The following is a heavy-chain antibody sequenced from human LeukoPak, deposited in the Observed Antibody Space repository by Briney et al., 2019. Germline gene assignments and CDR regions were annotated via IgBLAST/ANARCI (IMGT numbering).Heavy chain of an antibody. V-gene: IGHV4-31*03. CDR3: AREARGNHAILTSYGQARAFDI. Sequence: MASETLSLTCTVSGGSISSGGYYWSWIRQHPGKGLEWTGCIYNSGNTYYNPSLRSRVTISVDTSKNQFSLKLTSVTAADTAVYYCAREARGNHAILTSYGQARAFDIWGQGTMVTVSS. CDR1: GGSISSGGYY. D-gene: IGHD3-9*01. CDR2: IYNSGNT. J-gene: IGHJ3*02.